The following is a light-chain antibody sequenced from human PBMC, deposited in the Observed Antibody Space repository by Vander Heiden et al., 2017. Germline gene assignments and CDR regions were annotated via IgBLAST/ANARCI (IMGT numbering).Light chain of an antibody. J-gene: IGKJ1*01. V-gene: IGKV3-20*01. CDR3: QQYGSSPGT. CDR2: GAS. CDR1: QSVSSSY. Sequence: EIVLTQSPGTLSLSPGERATLACRASQSVSSSYLAWYQQKPGQAPRLLIYGASSRATGIPDRFSGSGSGTDFTLTISRLEPEDFAVYYCQQYGSSPGTLGQGTKVKIK.